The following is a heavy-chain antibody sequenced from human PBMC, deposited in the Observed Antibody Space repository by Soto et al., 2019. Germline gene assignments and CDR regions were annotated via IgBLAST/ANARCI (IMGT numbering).Heavy chain of an antibody. CDR3: ARETTVTTLDY. Sequence: PGGSLRLFCAASGFTFSSYAMHWVRQGPGKGLEWVAVISYDGSNKYYADSVKGRFTISRDNSKNTLYLQMNSLRAEDTAVYYCARETTVTTLDYWGQGTLVTVSS. CDR1: GFTFSSYA. CDR2: ISYDGSNK. J-gene: IGHJ4*02. V-gene: IGHV3-30-3*01. D-gene: IGHD4-17*01.